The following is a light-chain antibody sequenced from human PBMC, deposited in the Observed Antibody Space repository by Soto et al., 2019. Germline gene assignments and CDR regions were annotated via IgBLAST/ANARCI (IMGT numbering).Light chain of an antibody. CDR3: QHYDNLPPFT. CDR2: AAS. J-gene: IGKJ3*01. CDR1: QSISSY. Sequence: DIQMTQSPSSLSASVGDRVTITCRASQSISSYLNWYQQKPGKAPKLLIYAASSLQSGVPSRFSGSGSGTDFTLTISSLQPEDFATYYCQHYDNLPPFTFGPGTKVDIK. V-gene: IGKV1-39*01.